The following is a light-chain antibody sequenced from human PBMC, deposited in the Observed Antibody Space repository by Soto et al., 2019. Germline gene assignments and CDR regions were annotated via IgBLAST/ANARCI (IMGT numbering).Light chain of an antibody. CDR3: EKYGSYPMWT. Sequence: DIVLTQSPGTLSLSPGERATLSCRASQSVSSSYLAWYQQKPGQAPRLLIYGASSRATGIPDRFSGSGSGTDFTLTISRLEPEDFAVYYCEKYGSYPMWTFGQVTKVDIK. V-gene: IGKV3-20*01. CDR2: GAS. CDR1: QSVSSSY. J-gene: IGKJ1*01.